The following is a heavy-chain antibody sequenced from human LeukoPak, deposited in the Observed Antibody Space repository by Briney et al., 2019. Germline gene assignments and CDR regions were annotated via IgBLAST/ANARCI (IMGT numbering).Heavy chain of an antibody. D-gene: IGHD6-19*01. CDR2: INTDGTVT. CDR3: ATQQWLAPPPDS. V-gene: IGHV3-74*01. CDR1: GFTFSKYW. J-gene: IGHJ4*02. Sequence: RSGGSLRLSCAASGFTFSKYWMLWVRQAPGKGLESVSRINTDGTVTTYADSVKGRFTVSRDNADNTMFLQMNSVRDEDTAVYYCATQQWLAPPPDSWGQGTPVTVSS.